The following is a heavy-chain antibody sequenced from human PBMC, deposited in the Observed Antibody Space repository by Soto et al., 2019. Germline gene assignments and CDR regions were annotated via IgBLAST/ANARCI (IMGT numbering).Heavy chain of an antibody. CDR3: ARDGNSSSSYYYYYGMDV. D-gene: IGHD6-6*01. CDR1: GYTFTGYY. Sequence: ASVKVSCKASGYTFTGYYMHWVRQAPGQGLEWMGWINPNSGGTNYAQKFQGRVTMTRDTSISTAYMELSRLRSDDTAVYYCARDGNSSSSYYYYYGMDVWGQGTTVTVS. CDR2: INPNSGGT. V-gene: IGHV1-2*02. J-gene: IGHJ6*02.